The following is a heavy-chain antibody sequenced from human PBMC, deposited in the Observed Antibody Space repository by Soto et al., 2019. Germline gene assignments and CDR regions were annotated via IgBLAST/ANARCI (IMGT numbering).Heavy chain of an antibody. J-gene: IGHJ4*02. V-gene: IGHV3-74*01. CDR1: GFTFSTYW. Sequence: GGSLRLSCEASGFTFSTYWMHWVRQAPGKGLVWVSLINSDGSSTTYADSVKGRFTISRDNAKNTLYLQMNSLRAEDTAVYYCARDISTASSYWGQGTLVTVSS. CDR2: INSDGSST. CDR3: ARDISTASSY. D-gene: IGHD3-16*01.